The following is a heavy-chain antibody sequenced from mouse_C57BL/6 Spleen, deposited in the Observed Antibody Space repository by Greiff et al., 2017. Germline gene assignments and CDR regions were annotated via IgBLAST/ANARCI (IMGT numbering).Heavy chain of an antibody. CDR3: ARYVNYYGSSSYWYFDV. Sequence: ESGPGLAKPSQTLSLTCSVTGYSITSDYWNWIRKFPGNKLEYMGYISYSGSTYYNPSLKSRLSITRDTSKNQYYLQLNSVTTDDTATYYCARYVNYYGSSSYWYFDVWGTGTTVTVSS. V-gene: IGHV3-8*01. CDR1: GYSITSDY. D-gene: IGHD1-1*01. CDR2: ISYSGST. J-gene: IGHJ1*03.